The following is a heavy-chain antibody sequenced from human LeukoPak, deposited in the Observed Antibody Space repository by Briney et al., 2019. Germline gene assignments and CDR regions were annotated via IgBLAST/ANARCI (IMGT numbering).Heavy chain of an antibody. Sequence: PSETLSLTCTVSGGSISSSSYYWGWIRQPPGKGLEWIGSIYYSGSTYYNPSLKSLVTISVDTSKNQFSLKLSSVTAADTAVYYCYGDIGRDYWGQGTLVTVSS. CDR3: YGDIGRDY. CDR1: GGSISSSSYY. V-gene: IGHV4-39*01. J-gene: IGHJ4*02. CDR2: IYYSGST. D-gene: IGHD4-17*01.